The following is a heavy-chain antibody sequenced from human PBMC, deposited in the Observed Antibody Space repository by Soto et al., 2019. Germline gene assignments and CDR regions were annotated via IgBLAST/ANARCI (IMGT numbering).Heavy chain of an antibody. CDR1: GGSISSSSW. CDR2: IYHSGST. CDR3: ASTTEGYCSSTSCYGNDAFDI. J-gene: IGHJ3*02. Sequence: SETLSLTCAVAGGSISSSSWWRWVQKPPGKGLEWIGEIYHSGSTNYNPSLKSRVTISVDKSKNQFSLKLSSVTAADTAVYYCASTTEGYCSSTSCYGNDAFDIWGQGTMVTVSS. V-gene: IGHV4-4*02. D-gene: IGHD2-2*01.